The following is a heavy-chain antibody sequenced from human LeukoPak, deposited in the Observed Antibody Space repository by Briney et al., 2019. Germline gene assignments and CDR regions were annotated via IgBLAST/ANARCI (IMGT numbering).Heavy chain of an antibody. Sequence: GGSLRLSCAASGFTFSSYAMSWVRQAPGKGLEWVSAISGSGGSTYYADSVKGRFTIFRDNSKNTLYLQMNSLRAEDTAVYYCETYYYDSSGYYYTAPFDYWGQGTLVTVSS. D-gene: IGHD3-22*01. CDR1: GFTFSSYA. V-gene: IGHV3-23*01. CDR3: ETYYYDSSGYYYTAPFDY. CDR2: ISGSGGST. J-gene: IGHJ4*02.